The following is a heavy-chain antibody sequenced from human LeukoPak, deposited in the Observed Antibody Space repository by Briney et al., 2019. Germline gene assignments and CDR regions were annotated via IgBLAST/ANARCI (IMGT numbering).Heavy chain of an antibody. D-gene: IGHD7-27*01. V-gene: IGHV4-30-2*01. Sequence: SETLSLTCTVSGGSISSGDYYWSWIRQPPGKGLEWIGYIYHSGSTYYNPSLKSRVTISVDRSKNQFSLKLSSVTAADTAVYYCARAGALSGDWFDPWGQGTLVTVSS. CDR3: ARAGALSGDWFDP. J-gene: IGHJ5*02. CDR2: IYHSGST. CDR1: GGSISSGDYY.